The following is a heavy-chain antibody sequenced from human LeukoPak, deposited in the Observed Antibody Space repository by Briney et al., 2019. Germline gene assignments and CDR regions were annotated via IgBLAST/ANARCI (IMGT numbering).Heavy chain of an antibody. D-gene: IGHD3-3*01. CDR1: GFTFSSYS. J-gene: IGHJ4*02. V-gene: IGHV3-21*01. CDR3: ARDLGPTALTYYDFWSGYPIDC. Sequence: GGSLRLSCAASGFTFSSYSMNWVRQAPGKGLEWVSSISSSSSYIYYADSVKGRFTISRDNAKNSLYLQMNSLRAEDTAVYYCARDLGPTALTYYDFWSGYPIDCWGQGTLVTVSS. CDR2: ISSSSSYI.